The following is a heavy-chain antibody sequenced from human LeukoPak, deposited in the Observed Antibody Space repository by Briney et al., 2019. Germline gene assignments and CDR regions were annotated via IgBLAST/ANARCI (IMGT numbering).Heavy chain of an antibody. CDR3: ARAQSYSSGWFDY. Sequence: SETLSLTCALYGGSFSGYYWSWVRQPPGKGLEWIGEINHSGSTNYNPSLKSRVTISVDTSKNQFSLKLSSVTAADTAVYYCARAQSYSSGWFDYWGQGTLVTVSS. CDR2: INHSGST. J-gene: IGHJ4*02. V-gene: IGHV4-34*01. CDR1: GGSFSGYY. D-gene: IGHD6-19*01.